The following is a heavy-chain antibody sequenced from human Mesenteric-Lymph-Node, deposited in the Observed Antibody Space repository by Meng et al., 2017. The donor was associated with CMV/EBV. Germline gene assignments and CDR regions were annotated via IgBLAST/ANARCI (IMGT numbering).Heavy chain of an antibody. V-gene: IGHV1-2*02. CDR3: ARPLGRTYAFDI. CDR2: INPNSGGT. J-gene: IGHJ3*02. CDR1: GYTFTDYY. Sequence: ASVKVSCKASGYTFTDYYMHWVRQAPGQGLEWMGWINPNSGGTNYAQKLQGRVTMTTDTSTSTVYMELSSLRSEDTAVYYCARPLGRTYAFDIWGQGTMVTVSS. D-gene: IGHD1-14*01.